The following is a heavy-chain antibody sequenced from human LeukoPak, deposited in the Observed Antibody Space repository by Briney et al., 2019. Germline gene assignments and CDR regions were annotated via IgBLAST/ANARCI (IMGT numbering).Heavy chain of an antibody. Sequence: GSSVNVSCKASGGPFISYSISWVRQAPGQGLEWMGRIIPIFGTTNYAQNFQGRVTITADKSTSTAYMELSSLRSEDTAVYYCAGGTVNYFDYWGQGTLVTVSS. CDR2: IIPIFGTT. CDR1: GGPFISYS. CDR3: AGGTVNYFDY. J-gene: IGHJ4*02. V-gene: IGHV1-69*06. D-gene: IGHD3-10*01.